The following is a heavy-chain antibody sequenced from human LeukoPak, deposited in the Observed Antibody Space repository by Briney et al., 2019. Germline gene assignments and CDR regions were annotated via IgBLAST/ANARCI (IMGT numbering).Heavy chain of an antibody. CDR1: GFPFNSFW. V-gene: IGHV3-74*01. D-gene: IGHD1-14*01. CDR2: MNEYSTTI. CDR3: ARGGVNPVDH. Sequence: GSLILSCAASGFPFNSFWMHWVRQAPGKGLVWVSDMNEYSTTIRYADSVKGRFTISRDNAKSILYLQMNNLRAEDTAMYFCARGGVNPVDHWGQGTLVTVSS. J-gene: IGHJ4*02.